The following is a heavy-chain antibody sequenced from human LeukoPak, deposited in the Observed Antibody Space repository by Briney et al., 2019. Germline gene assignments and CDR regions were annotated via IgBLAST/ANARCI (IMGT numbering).Heavy chain of an antibody. J-gene: IGHJ4*02. CDR3: ARGPTVTYLFDY. Sequence: GGSLRLSCAASGFTFISYGMHWVRQAPGKGLEWVTFIRYDGSNKYYADSVKGRFTISRDNSKNTLYLQMNSLRAEDTAVYYCARGPTVTYLFDYWGQGTLVTVSS. V-gene: IGHV3-30*02. CDR1: GFTFISYG. D-gene: IGHD4-17*01. CDR2: IRYDGSNK.